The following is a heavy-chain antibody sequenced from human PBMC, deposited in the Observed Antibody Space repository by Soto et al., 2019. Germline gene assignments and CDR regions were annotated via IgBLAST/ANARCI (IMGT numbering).Heavy chain of an antibody. CDR2: IDPSDSYT. D-gene: IGHD4-17*01. V-gene: IGHV5-10-1*01. CDR1: GYSFTSYW. J-gene: IGHJ6*02. CDR3: ASTRVMTTVTYYYYYGMDV. Sequence: GESLKISCKGSGYSFTSYWISWVRQMPGKGLEWMGRIDPSDSYTNYSPSFQGHVTISADKSISTAYLQWSSLKASDTAMYYCASTRVMTTVTYYYYYGMDVWGQGTTVTV.